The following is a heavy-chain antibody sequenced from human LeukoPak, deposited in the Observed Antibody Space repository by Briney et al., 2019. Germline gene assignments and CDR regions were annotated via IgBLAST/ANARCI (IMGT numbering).Heavy chain of an antibody. J-gene: IGHJ4*02. Sequence: GASVKFSCKASGGTFSSYAISWVRQAPGQGLEWMGGIIPIFGTANYAQKFQGRVTITADESTSTAYMELSSLRSEDTAVYYCARGRWGLDFDYWGQGTLVTVSS. D-gene: IGHD7-27*01. CDR3: ARGRWGLDFDY. CDR2: IIPIFGTA. V-gene: IGHV1-69*13. CDR1: GGTFSSYA.